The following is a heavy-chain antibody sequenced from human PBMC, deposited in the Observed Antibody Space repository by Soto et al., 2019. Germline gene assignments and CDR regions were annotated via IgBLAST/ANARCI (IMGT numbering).Heavy chain of an antibody. CDR3: ASNYDFWSGPGMGYYYGMDV. D-gene: IGHD3-3*01. J-gene: IGHJ6*02. CDR2: INPSGGST. CDR1: GYTFTSYY. V-gene: IGHV1-46*01. Sequence: AASVKVSCKASGYTFTSYYMHWVRQAPGQGLEWMGIINPSGGSTSYAQKFQGRVTMTRDTSTSTVYMELSSLRSEDTAVYYCASNYDFWSGPGMGYYYGMDVWGQGTTVTV.